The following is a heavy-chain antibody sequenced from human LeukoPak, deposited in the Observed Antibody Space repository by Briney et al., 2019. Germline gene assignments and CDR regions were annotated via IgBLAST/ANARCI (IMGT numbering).Heavy chain of an antibody. CDR2: IYYSGST. V-gene: IGHV4-59*08. J-gene: IGHJ4*02. CDR3: ARVTAAFPGY. CDR1: GGSISSYY. Sequence: PSETLSLTCTVSGGSISSYYWSWIRQPPGKGLEWIGYIYYSGSTNYNPSLKSRVTISVDTSKNQFSLKLSSVTAADTAVYYCARVTAAFPGYWGQGTLVTVSS. D-gene: IGHD2-21*02.